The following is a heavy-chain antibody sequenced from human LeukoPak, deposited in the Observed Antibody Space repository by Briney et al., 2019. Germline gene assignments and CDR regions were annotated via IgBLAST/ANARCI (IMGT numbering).Heavy chain of an antibody. D-gene: IGHD4-23*01. J-gene: IGHJ4*02. V-gene: IGHV3-30-3*01. CDR3: AGGDGGREIASVGI. Sequence: GGSLRLSCAASGFTFSSYAMHWVRQAPGKGLEWVAVISYDGSNKYYADSVKGRFTISRDNSKNTLYLQMNSLSVDDTAVYYCAGGDGGREIASVGIWGQGTLVTVSS. CDR1: GFTFSSYA. CDR2: ISYDGSNK.